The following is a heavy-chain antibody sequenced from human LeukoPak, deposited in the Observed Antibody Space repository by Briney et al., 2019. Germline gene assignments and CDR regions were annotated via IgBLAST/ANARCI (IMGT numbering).Heavy chain of an antibody. CDR2: ITSSGVTI. CDR1: GFTFSNYE. CDR3: ASRPPPSRGPYDY. D-gene: IGHD3-10*01. V-gene: IGHV3-48*03. J-gene: IGHJ4*02. Sequence: PGGSLRLSCAASGFTFSNYEMNWVRQAPGKGLEWVSYITSSGVTIYYADSVKGRFTISRDNAKNSLYLQMHSLRAEDTAVYYCASRPPPSRGPYDYWGQGTLVAVSS.